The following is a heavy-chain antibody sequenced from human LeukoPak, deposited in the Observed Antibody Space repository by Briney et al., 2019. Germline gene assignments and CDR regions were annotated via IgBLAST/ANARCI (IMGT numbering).Heavy chain of an antibody. J-gene: IGHJ4*02. Sequence: RFTISRDNAKNSLYLQMNSLRAEDTAVYYCARASALGVWGSYRYSYYFDYWGQGTLVTVSS. D-gene: IGHD3-16*02. CDR3: ARASALGVWGSYRYSYYFDY. V-gene: IGHV3-11*06.